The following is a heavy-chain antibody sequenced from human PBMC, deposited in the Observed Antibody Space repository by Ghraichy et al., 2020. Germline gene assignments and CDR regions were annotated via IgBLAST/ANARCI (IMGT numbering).Heavy chain of an antibody. Sequence: SVKVSCKASGGTFSSYAISWVRQAPGQGLEWMGGIIPIFGTANYAQKFQGRVTITADESTSTAYMELSSLRSEDTAVYYCARDHWGYSYGYRDYYYGMDVWGQGTTVTVSS. D-gene: IGHD5-18*01. J-gene: IGHJ6*02. CDR3: ARDHWGYSYGYRDYYYGMDV. CDR1: GGTFSSYA. V-gene: IGHV1-69*13. CDR2: IIPIFGTA.